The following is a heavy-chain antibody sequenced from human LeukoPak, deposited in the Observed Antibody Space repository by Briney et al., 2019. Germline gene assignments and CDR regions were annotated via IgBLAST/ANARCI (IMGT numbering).Heavy chain of an antibody. CDR3: ARERTYYYDSSGYLDY. CDR1: GYIFTNYA. D-gene: IGHD3-22*01. J-gene: IGHJ4*02. V-gene: IGHV1-69*06. CDR2: IIPIFGTA. Sequence: ASVKVSCKASGYIFTNYAISWVRQAPGQGLEWMGGIIPIFGTANYAQKFQGRVTITADKSTSTAYMELSSLRSEDTAVYYCARERTYYYDSSGYLDYWGQGTLVTVSS.